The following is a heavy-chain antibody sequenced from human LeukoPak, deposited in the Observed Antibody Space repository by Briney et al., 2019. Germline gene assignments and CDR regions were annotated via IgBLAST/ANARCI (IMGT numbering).Heavy chain of an antibody. D-gene: IGHD3-22*01. CDR3: ARVPYYYDSSGYYYFDY. CDR1: GGSISSGSYY. CDR2: IYTSGST. J-gene: IGHJ4*02. V-gene: IGHV4-61*02. Sequence: SETLSLICTVSGGSISSGSYYWSWIRQPAGKGLEWIGRIYTSGSTNYNPSLKSRVTISVDTSKNQFSLKLSSVTAADTAVYYCARVPYYYDSSGYYYFDYWGQGTLVTVSS.